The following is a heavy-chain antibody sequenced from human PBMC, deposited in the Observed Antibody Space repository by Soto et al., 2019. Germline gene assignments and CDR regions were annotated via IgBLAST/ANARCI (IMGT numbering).Heavy chain of an antibody. Sequence: GGSLRLSCTASGFTFGDYAMSWFRQAPGKGLEWVGFIRSKAYGGTTEYAASVKGRFTISRDDSKSIAYLQMNSLKTEDTAVYYCTRDDPLDTAMVRGRYYYYGMDVWGQGTTVTVSS. D-gene: IGHD5-18*01. V-gene: IGHV3-49*03. CDR3: TRDDPLDTAMVRGRYYYYGMDV. CDR1: GFTFGDYA. CDR2: IRSKAYGGTT. J-gene: IGHJ6*02.